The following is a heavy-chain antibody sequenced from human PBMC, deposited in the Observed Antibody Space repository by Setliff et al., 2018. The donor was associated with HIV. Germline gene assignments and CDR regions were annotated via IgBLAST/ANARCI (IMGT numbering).Heavy chain of an antibody. CDR1: GFTFSNFA. J-gene: IGHJ4*02. CDR2: VGYNAIDT. D-gene: IGHD3-3*01. Sequence: GGSLRLSCLGSGFTFSNFAIHWFRQAPGKRLEYISVVGYNAIDTYYADSMKGRFIISRDNSKNTLYLQMSSLRAEDTAVYFCVKPQRPYYDYIYYFDSWGQGTLVTVSS. CDR3: VKPQRPYYDYIYYFDS. V-gene: IGHV3-64D*06.